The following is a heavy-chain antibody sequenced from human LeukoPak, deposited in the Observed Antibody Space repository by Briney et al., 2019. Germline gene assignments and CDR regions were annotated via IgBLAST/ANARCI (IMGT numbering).Heavy chain of an antibody. CDR2: IWYDGSDK. V-gene: IGHV3-33*01. Sequence: GGSLRLSCAASGFTFSTYGMHWVRQAPGKGLEWVAVIWYDGSDKYYADSVKGRFTISRDNAKNTLYLQMNSLRGEDTAVYYCARDRQYGMDVWGQGTTVTVSS. CDR1: GFTFSTYG. CDR3: ARDRQYGMDV. J-gene: IGHJ6*02.